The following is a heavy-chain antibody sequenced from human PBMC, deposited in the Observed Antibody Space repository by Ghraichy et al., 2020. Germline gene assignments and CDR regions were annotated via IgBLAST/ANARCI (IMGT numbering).Heavy chain of an antibody. CDR2: INPSGGST. Sequence: ASVKVSCKASGYTFTSYYMHWVRQAPGQGLEWMGIINPSGGSTSYAQKFQGRVTMTRDTSTSTVYMELSSLRSEDTAVYYCARDQDIVVVPAATAAARKYYYYGMDVWGQGTTVTVSS. CDR1: GYTFTSYY. J-gene: IGHJ6*02. CDR3: ARDQDIVVVPAATAAARKYYYYGMDV. D-gene: IGHD2-2*01. V-gene: IGHV1-46*01.